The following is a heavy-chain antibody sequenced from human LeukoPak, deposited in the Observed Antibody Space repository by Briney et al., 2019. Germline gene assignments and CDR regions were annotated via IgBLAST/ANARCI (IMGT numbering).Heavy chain of an antibody. D-gene: IGHD3-10*01. V-gene: IGHV3-23*01. CDR3: ATGGVIITNFDC. Sequence: GGSLRLSCAASGFTFSTFAMSWVRQAPEKGLEWISGISNSVRSTYYADSVKGRFTISRDNSKNTLYPQMNSLRAEDTAVYYCATGGVIITNFDCWGQGTLVTVSS. J-gene: IGHJ4*02. CDR1: GFTFSTFA. CDR2: ISNSVRST.